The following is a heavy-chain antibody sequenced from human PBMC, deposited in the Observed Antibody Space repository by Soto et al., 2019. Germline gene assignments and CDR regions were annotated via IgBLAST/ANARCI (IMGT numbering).Heavy chain of an antibody. Sequence: GGSLRLSCAASGFTFSSYAMHWVRQAPGKGLEYVSAISSNGGSTYYANFVKGRFTISRDNSKNTLYLQMGSLRAEDMAVYYCARAVYWNDVFPYMDVWGKGTTVTVSS. V-gene: IGHV3-64*01. CDR3: ARAVYWNDVFPYMDV. D-gene: IGHD1-1*01. CDR1: GFTFSSYA. J-gene: IGHJ6*03. CDR2: ISSNGGST.